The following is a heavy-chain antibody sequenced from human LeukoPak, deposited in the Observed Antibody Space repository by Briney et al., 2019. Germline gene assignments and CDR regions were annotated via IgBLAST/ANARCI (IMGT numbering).Heavy chain of an antibody. Sequence: GESLKISCKGSGYSFTSYWLGWVRQMPGKGLEWMGIIYPGDSDTRYSPSFQGQVTISADKSISTAYLQWSSLKASDTAMYYCARHFYAYGDYDPRPYYFDYWGQGTLVTVSS. D-gene: IGHD4-17*01. CDR2: IYPGDSDT. J-gene: IGHJ4*02. CDR1: GYSFTSYW. CDR3: ARHFYAYGDYDPRPYYFDY. V-gene: IGHV5-51*01.